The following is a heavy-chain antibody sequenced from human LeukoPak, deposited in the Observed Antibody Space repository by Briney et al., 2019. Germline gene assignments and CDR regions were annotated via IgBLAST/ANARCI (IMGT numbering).Heavy chain of an antibody. Sequence: SETLSLTCTVSGGSISSYYWSWIRQPPGKGLEWVGYIYTSGSTNYNPSLKSRVTISVDTSKNQFSLKLSSVTAADTAVYYCARSVVNHEAYFQHWGQGTLVTVSS. D-gene: IGHD4-23*01. V-gene: IGHV4-4*09. J-gene: IGHJ1*01. CDR3: ARSVVNHEAYFQH. CDR1: GGSISSYY. CDR2: IYTSGST.